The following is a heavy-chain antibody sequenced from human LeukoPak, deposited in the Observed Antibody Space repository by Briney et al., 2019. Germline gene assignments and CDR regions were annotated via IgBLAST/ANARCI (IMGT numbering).Heavy chain of an antibody. CDR2: ISGDGGST. D-gene: IGHD3-9*01. Sequence: GGSLRLSCAASGFTFSSYAMSWVRQAAGKGLEWVSSISGDGGSTYYPDSVKGRFTISRDNSKNTLYLQMNSLRAEDTAVYYCAVCSTPPTYDILTGYYDHGFDYWGQGTLVTVSS. V-gene: IGHV3-23*01. CDR1: GFTFSSYA. CDR3: AVCSTPPTYDILTGYYDHGFDY. J-gene: IGHJ4*02.